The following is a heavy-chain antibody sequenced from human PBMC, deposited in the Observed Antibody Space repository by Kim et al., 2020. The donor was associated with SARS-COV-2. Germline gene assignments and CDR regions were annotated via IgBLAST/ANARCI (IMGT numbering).Heavy chain of an antibody. CDR3: ARDPRYYDFWSGYYYYYYMDV. V-gene: IGHV3-33*01. J-gene: IGHJ6*03. D-gene: IGHD3-3*01. Sequence: GGSLRLSCAASGFTFSSYGMHWVRQAPGKGLEWVAVIWYDGSNKYYADSVKGRFTISRDNSKNTLYLQMNSLRAEDTAVYYCARDPRYYDFWSGYYYYYYMDVWGKGTTVTVSS. CDR2: IWYDGSNK. CDR1: GFTFSSYG.